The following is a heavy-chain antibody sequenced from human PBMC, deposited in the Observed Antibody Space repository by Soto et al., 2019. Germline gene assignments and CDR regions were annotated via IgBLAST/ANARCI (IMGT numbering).Heavy chain of an antibody. CDR2: IYYSGST. CDR3: ARRYGGNFDY. D-gene: IGHD1-26*01. CDR1: GGSVTNYY. Sequence: SETLSLTSTVSGGSVTNYYWSWIRQPPGKGLEWIGYIYYSGSTNYNPSLKSRVTISVDTSKNQFSLKLSSVTAADTAVYYCARRYGGNFDYWGQGTLVTVSS. V-gene: IGHV4-59*02. J-gene: IGHJ4*02.